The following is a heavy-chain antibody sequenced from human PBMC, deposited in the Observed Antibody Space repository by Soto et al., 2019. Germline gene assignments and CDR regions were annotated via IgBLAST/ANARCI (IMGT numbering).Heavy chain of an antibody. CDR3: AAGSGSYTAL. CDR1: GFTFSSYS. CDR2: ISSSSSYI. J-gene: IGHJ4*02. V-gene: IGHV3-21*01. Sequence: GGSLRLSCAASGFTFSSYSMNWVRQAPGKGLEWVSSISSSSSYIYYADSVKGRFTISRDNAKNSLYLQMNSLRAEDTAVYYCAAGSGSYTALWGQGTLATVPQ. D-gene: IGHD1-26*01.